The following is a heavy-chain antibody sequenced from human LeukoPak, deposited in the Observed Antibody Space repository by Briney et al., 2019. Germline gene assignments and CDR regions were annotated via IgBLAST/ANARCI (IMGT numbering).Heavy chain of an antibody. CDR1: GGSVSSATYF. D-gene: IGHD5-12*01. CDR3: ARNRYGGYGDY. Sequence: PSETLSLTCTVSGGSVSSATYFWSWIRQPPGKTLEWTGYIYYSGSTNYNPSLKSRVTISVDTSKIQFSLRLTSVTAADTAVYYCARNRYGGYGDYWGQGTLVTVSS. V-gene: IGHV4-61*01. CDR2: IYYSGST. J-gene: IGHJ4*02.